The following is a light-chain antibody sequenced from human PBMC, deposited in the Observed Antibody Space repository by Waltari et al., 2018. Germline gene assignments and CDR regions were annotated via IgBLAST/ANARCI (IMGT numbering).Light chain of an antibody. CDR2: SAS. CDR3: QKYDIAPHT. V-gene: IGKV1-27*01. J-gene: IGKJ2*01. CDR1: QDISNY. Sequence: DIQMTQSPSSLSASFGDRVTITCRASQDISNYLAWYHQKPVKVPKMLIYSASALQSGVRCRFSGSGSGRDFTLTISSLQPEDVATYYCQKYDIAPHTFGQGTKLEIK.